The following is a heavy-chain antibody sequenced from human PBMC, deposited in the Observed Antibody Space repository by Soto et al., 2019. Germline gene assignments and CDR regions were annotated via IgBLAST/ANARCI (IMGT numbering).Heavy chain of an antibody. Sequence: PGGSLRLSCAASGFTFSSYSMNWVRQAPGKGLEWVSYISSGSSTIYYADSVKGRFTISRDNAKNSLFLQMNSLRAEDTAVYFCATGQGSYAFDIGGQGNLVTVSS. CDR1: GFTFSSYS. J-gene: IGHJ3*02. CDR3: ATGQGSYAFDI. CDR2: ISSGSSTI. V-gene: IGHV3-48*01.